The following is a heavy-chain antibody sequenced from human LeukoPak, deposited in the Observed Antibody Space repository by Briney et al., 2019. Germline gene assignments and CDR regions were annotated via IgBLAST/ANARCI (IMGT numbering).Heavy chain of an antibody. D-gene: IGHD3-22*01. V-gene: IGHV4-59*12. Sequence: SETLSLTCTVSGDSLINFYWSWIRQPPGKGLEWIGYIYYSGTTNYNPSLQSRVTMSVDTSKNQFSLKLRSVTAADTALYFCARDRDTSGYYHSFDYWGQGTLVTVSS. CDR3: ARDRDTSGYYHSFDY. CDR1: GDSLINFY. J-gene: IGHJ4*02. CDR2: IYYSGTT.